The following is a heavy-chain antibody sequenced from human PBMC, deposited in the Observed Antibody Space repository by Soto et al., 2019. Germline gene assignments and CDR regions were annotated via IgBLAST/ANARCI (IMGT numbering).Heavy chain of an antibody. D-gene: IGHD3-22*01. J-gene: IGHJ4*02. CDR1: GYTFTGYY. CDR3: ARDFTSAYHYDSGADY. Sequence: ASVKVSCKASGYTFTGYYLHWVRQAPGQGLDWMGWINPESGGTNYAQEFQGRVTMTRDASLSTAYMELSRLRSDDTAVYYCARDFTSAYHYDSGADYWGPGTLVTVYS. V-gene: IGHV1-2*02. CDR2: INPESGGT.